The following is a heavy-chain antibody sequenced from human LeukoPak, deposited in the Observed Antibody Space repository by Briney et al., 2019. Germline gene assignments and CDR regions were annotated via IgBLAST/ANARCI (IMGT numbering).Heavy chain of an antibody. CDR3: ARDSGGDYYDSSGFDY. D-gene: IGHD3-22*01. CDR2: IGAYNGNT. V-gene: IGHV1-18*01. J-gene: IGHJ4*02. CDR1: GYTFTSYG. Sequence: ASVKVSCKASGYTFTSYGISWVRQAPGQGLEWMGWIGAYNGNTNYAQKLQGRVTMTTDTSTSTAYMELRSLRSDDTAVYYCARDSGGDYYDSSGFDYWGQGTLVTVSS.